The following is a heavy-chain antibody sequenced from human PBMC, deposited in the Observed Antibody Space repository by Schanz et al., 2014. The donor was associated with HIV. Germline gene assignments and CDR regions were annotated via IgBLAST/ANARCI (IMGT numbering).Heavy chain of an antibody. CDR2: IRPDSGDT. J-gene: IGHJ5*02. V-gene: IGHV1-2*02. CDR1: GYTFTTYH. Sequence: QVQLVQSGAEGKKPGASVKVSCKTSGYTFTTYHLYWVRQAPGQGLEWMGRIRPDSGDTYSAQKFDGRFTMTRDTSVSTYYMELSSLRSDDTAVYFCARENWHYDHWGQGTLVTVSS. D-gene: IGHD1-7*01. CDR3: ARENWHYDH.